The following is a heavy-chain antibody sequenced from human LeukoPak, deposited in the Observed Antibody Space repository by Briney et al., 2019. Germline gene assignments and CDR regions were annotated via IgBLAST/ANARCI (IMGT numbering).Heavy chain of an antibody. D-gene: IGHD1-26*01. CDR3: ARDRVGPEGSFDY. CDR2: ISYSGST. CDR1: GASIRSGDYY. V-gene: IGHV4-61*08. Sequence: SETLSLTCTVSGASIRSGDYYWSWIRQPPGKGLEWIGYISYSGSTNSNPSLKSRVTMSVDTSKNQFSLKLSSVTAADTAVYYCARDRVGPEGSFDYWGQGTLVTVSS. J-gene: IGHJ4*02.